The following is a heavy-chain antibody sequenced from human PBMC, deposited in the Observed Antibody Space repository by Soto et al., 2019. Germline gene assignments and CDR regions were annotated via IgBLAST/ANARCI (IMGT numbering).Heavy chain of an antibody. V-gene: IGHV3-23*01. J-gene: IGHJ4*02. Sequence: GGSLRLSCAASGFTFSNYAMTWVRQGPGKGLEWVSGISGSGGRSYYADSVKGRFTISRDNSKSTLYFQMNSLRAEDTAVYYCAKAYFVWSSEQPYYFLFWGQGTLVTVSS. CDR2: ISGSGGRS. CDR1: GFTFSNYA. D-gene: IGHD3-16*01. CDR3: AKAYFVWSSEQPYYFLF.